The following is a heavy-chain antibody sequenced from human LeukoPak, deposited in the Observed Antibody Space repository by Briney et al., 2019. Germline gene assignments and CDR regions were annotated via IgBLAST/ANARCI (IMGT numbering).Heavy chain of an antibody. Sequence: GGSLRLSCAASGFSVSKNYLTWVRQAPGKGLEWVSVIFSGGTTYYADSVKGRFTISRDNSQNTLYLQMDSLRAEDTAVYYCARDPNYWGQGTLVTVPS. CDR3: ARDPNY. V-gene: IGHV3-66*01. CDR1: GFSVSKNY. J-gene: IGHJ4*02. CDR2: IFSGGTT.